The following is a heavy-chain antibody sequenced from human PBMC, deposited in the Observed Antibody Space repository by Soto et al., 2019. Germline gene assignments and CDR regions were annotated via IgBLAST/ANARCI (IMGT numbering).Heavy chain of an antibody. CDR2: IYYSGST. J-gene: IGHJ3*02. CDR1: GGSISSYY. Sequence: QVQLQESGPGLVKPSETLSLTCTVSGGSISSYYWSWIRHPPGKGLEWIGYIYYSGSTNYNPSLNSRVTISVDTSKNQFSLKLSSVTAADTAVYYCARDRGWDAFDIWGQGTMVTVSS. V-gene: IGHV4-59*01. D-gene: IGHD3-10*01. CDR3: ARDRGWDAFDI.